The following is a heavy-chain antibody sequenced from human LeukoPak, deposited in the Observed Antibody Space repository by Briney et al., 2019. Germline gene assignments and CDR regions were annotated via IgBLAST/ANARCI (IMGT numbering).Heavy chain of an antibody. J-gene: IGHJ4*02. CDR1: GYTLTELS. CDR2: FDPEDGET. D-gene: IGHD3-10*01. Sequence: ASVKVSCKVSGYTLTELSMHWVRQAPGKGLEWMGGFDPEDGETIYAQKFQGRVTMTEDTSTDTAYMELRSLRSEDTAVYYCATTGGYGSGSYPYYFDYWGQGTLVTVSS. V-gene: IGHV1-24*01. CDR3: ATTGGYGSGSYPYYFDY.